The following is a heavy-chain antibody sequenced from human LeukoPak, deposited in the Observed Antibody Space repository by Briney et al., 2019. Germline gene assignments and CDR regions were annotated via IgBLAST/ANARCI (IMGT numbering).Heavy chain of an antibody. CDR3: ARGSAGTGS. CDR2: IYHSGST. V-gene: IGHV4-38-2*02. Sequence: SETLFLTCTVSGYSISSGYYWGWIRQPPGKGLEWIGSIYHSGSTYYNPSLKSRVTISVDTSKNQFSLKLSSVTAADTAVYYCARGSAGTGSWGQGTLVTVSS. CDR1: GYSISSGYY. J-gene: IGHJ4*02. D-gene: IGHD6-13*01.